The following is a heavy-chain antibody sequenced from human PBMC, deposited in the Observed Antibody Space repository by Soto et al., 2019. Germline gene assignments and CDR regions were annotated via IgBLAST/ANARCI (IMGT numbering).Heavy chain of an antibody. V-gene: IGHV3-23*01. CDR1: GFTFSSYG. J-gene: IGHJ4*02. CDR2: ISGSGGST. D-gene: IGHD3-22*01. Sequence: PGGSLRLSCAASGFTFSSYGMSWVRQAPGKGLEWVSAISGSGGSTYYADSVKGRFTISRDNSKNTLYLQMDSLRAEDTAVYYCAKDLYYYDRSGYYPYYFDSWGQGTLVTGSS. CDR3: AKDLYYYDRSGYYPYYFDS.